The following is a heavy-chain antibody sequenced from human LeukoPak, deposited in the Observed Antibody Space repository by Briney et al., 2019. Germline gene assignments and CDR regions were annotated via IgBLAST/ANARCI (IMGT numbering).Heavy chain of an antibody. CDR2: INWNGGST. D-gene: IGHD6-13*01. Sequence: PGGSLRLSCAASGFTFDDYGMSWVRQAPGKGLEWVSGINWNGGSTGYADSVKGRFTISRDNAKNSLYLQMNSLRAEDTAVYYCVGGPISAAGEDYWGQGILVTVSS. CDR3: VGGPISAAGEDY. V-gene: IGHV3-20*04. CDR1: GFTFDDYG. J-gene: IGHJ4*02.